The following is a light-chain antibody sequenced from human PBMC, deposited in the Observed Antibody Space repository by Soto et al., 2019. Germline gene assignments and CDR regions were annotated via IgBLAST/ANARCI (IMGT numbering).Light chain of an antibody. CDR1: SSEVGDYNY. Sequence: QSVLTQPASVSGSPGQSITISCTGTSSEVGDYNYGSWFQQHPGKAPKLMIYDVSSRPSGISNRFSGSKSGNTASLTISGLQAEDEADYYCSSYASSSSLEVFGSGTKVTVL. J-gene: IGLJ1*01. CDR3: SSYASSSSLEV. CDR2: DVS. V-gene: IGLV2-14*03.